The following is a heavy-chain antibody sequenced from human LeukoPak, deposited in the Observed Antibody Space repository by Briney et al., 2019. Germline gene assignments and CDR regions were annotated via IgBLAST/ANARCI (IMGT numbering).Heavy chain of an antibody. Sequence: PSETLSLSCTVSGYSINSGYYWGWIGQPPGKGLEWIASINHSGTTYYNPSLASRVSISVDTSKNQFSLRLTSVTVADTAVYYCAREGPMFDSGSYSKSLGYWGQGTLVTVSS. V-gene: IGHV4-38-2*02. CDR3: AREGPMFDSGSYSKSLGY. CDR1: GYSINSGYY. J-gene: IGHJ4*02. D-gene: IGHD3-10*01. CDR2: INHSGTT.